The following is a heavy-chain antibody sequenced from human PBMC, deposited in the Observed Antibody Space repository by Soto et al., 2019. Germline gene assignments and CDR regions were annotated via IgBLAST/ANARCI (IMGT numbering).Heavy chain of an antibody. V-gene: IGHV3-23*01. J-gene: IGHJ4*03. D-gene: IGHD3-3*01. CDR2: ISCSGVIP. CDR1: GFTFNNYA. CDR3: AKYSAGFSYYAAIAF. Sequence: GGSLRLSCAASGFTFNNYAISWVRHAPWKGLEWVSAISCSGVIPYYADSVKGRFTISRDNSKTKLYLQLDSVGPEDTALYYCAKYSAGFSYYAAIAFWGQGNLVTVSS.